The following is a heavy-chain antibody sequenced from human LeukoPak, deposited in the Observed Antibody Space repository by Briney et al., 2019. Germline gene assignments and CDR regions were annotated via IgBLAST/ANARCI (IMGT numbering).Heavy chain of an antibody. Sequence: SQTLSLTCSVSGGSISTGAYFWTWIRQHPGKGLEWIGNIHSTGYASYNPSLKSRLTISGDTSKNQFSLKLTSLTAADTALYYCVRDRGDYSGGPGYFEYWGQGILVTVSS. J-gene: IGHJ4*02. D-gene: IGHD4-4*01. CDR1: GGSISTGAYF. V-gene: IGHV4-31*03. CDR2: IHSTGYA. CDR3: VRDRGDYSGGPGYFEY.